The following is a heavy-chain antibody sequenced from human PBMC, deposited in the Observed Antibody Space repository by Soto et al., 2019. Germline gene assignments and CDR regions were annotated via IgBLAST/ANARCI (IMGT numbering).Heavy chain of an antibody. CDR1: GFTFSNYA. D-gene: IGHD1-1*01. J-gene: IGHJ4*02. CDR2: ITGSAGGT. Sequence: SCAASGFTFSNYAMSWVRQAPGKGLEWVSTITGSAGGTYYADSMKGRFTISRDNSKSTLYLQMYSLRVEDTAVYYCARESERWGQGTLVTVSS. V-gene: IGHV3-23*01. CDR3: ARESER.